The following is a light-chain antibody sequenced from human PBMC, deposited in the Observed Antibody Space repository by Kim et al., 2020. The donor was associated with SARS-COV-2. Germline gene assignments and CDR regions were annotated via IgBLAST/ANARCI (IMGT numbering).Light chain of an antibody. CDR2: DAS. CDR1: QSISSW. V-gene: IGKV1-5*01. J-gene: IGKJ2*01. Sequence: IQMTQSPSTLSASVGDRVTITCRASQSISSWLAWYQQKPGKAPKLLIYDASSLESGVPSRFSGSGSGTEFTLTISSLQPDDFATYYSQQYNSYPYTFGQVTKLEI. CDR3: QQYNSYPYT.